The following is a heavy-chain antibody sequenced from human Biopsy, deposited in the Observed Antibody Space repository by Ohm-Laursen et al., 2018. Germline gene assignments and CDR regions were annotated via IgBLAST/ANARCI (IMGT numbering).Heavy chain of an antibody. V-gene: IGHV4-59*02. J-gene: IGHJ6*02. CDR2: IYYSVMT. CDR3: ARDVKRYCSGTSCYSGYFGMDV. Sequence: PSDTLSLTCTVSGDSVTKYYWSWIRQPPGKGLEWIGHIYYSVMTNYNPSLQSRVSISVDTSKNQFSLNLNSVTAADTAVYFCARDVKRYCSGTSCYSGYFGMDVWGQGTTVTVS. D-gene: IGHD2-2*01. CDR1: GDSVTKYY.